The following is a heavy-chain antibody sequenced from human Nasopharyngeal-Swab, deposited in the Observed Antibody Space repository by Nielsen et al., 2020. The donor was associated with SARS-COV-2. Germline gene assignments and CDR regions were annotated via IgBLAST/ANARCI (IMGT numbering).Heavy chain of an antibody. Sequence: RQAPGKGLEWIGEINHSGSTNYNPSLKSRVTISVDTSKNQFSLKLSSVAAADTAVYYCARGFPGAAACTDYWGQGTLVTVSS. J-gene: IGHJ4*02. D-gene: IGHD6-13*01. CDR2: INHSGST. V-gene: IGHV4-34*01. CDR3: ARGFPGAAACTDY.